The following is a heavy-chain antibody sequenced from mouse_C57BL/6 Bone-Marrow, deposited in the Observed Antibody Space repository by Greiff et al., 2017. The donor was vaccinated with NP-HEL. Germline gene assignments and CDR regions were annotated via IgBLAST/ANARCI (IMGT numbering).Heavy chain of an antibody. CDR3: ARGSGAQVYYYAMDY. V-gene: IGHV1-64*01. D-gene: IGHD3-2*02. Sequence: QVQLKQPGAELVKPGASVKLSCKASGYTFTSYWMHWVKQRPGQGLEWIGMIHPNSGSTNYNEKFKSKATLTVDKSSSTAYMQLSSLTSEDSAVYYGARGSGAQVYYYAMDYWGQGTSVTVSS. CDR2: IHPNSGST. CDR1: GYTFTSYW. J-gene: IGHJ4*01.